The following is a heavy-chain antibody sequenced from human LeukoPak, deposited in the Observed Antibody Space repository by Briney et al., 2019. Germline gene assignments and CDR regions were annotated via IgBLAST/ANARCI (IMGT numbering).Heavy chain of an antibody. J-gene: IGHJ4*03. D-gene: IGHD1-26*01. CDR3: ARDRDPSGSQNY. CDR1: GYTFTNYG. CDR2: ISANNGNT. Sequence: ASVMVSCQASGYTFTNYGIGWVRQAPGQGLEWMAWISANNGNTNYAQKFQGKVTLTTDTSTTTAYIELRTLRSDDTAVYYCARDRDPSGSQNYWGQGNLGPVSS. V-gene: IGHV1-18*01.